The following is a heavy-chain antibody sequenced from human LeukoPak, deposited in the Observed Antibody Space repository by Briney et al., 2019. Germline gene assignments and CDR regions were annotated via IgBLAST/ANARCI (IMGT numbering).Heavy chain of an antibody. CDR3: ARGYLRNGFDY. Sequence: SETLSLTCAIYGGSFSGYYWSWIRQPPGKGLEWIGEINHSGSTNYNPSLKSRVTISVDTSKNQFSLKLSSVTAADTAVYYCARGYLRNGFDYWGQGTLVTVSS. V-gene: IGHV4-34*01. J-gene: IGHJ4*02. CDR1: GGSFSGYY. CDR2: INHSGST. D-gene: IGHD2-8*01.